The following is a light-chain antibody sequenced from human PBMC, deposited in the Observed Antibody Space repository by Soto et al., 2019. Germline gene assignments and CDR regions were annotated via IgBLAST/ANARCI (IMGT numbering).Light chain of an antibody. CDR2: GNR. CDR3: SSHAGGNNYV. J-gene: IGLJ1*01. Sequence: QSMLTQPPSVSGAPGQRVTISCTGNSSNLGAGYDVHWYQQLPGAAPKLVIFGNRNRPSGVPERFSGSKSGNTASLTVSGLQAEDEADYYCSSHAGGNNYVFGTGTKVTV. V-gene: IGLV1-40*01. CDR1: SSNLGAGYD.